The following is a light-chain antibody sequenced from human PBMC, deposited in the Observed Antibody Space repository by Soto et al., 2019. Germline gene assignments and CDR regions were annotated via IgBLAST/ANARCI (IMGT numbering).Light chain of an antibody. CDR1: SSNIGNNY. CDR3: GTWYSSLSAGGV. Sequence: QSVLTQPPSVSAAPGQKVTISCSGSSSNIGNNYVSWYQQLPGTAPKLLIYDNNKRPSGIPDRFSGSKSGTSATLGITGLQTGDEADYYCGTWYSSLSAGGVFGTGTNVTV. V-gene: IGLV1-51*01. CDR2: DNN. J-gene: IGLJ1*01.